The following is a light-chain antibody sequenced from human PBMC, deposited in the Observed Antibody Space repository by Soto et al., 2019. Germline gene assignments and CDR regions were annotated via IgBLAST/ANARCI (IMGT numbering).Light chain of an antibody. J-gene: IGKJ3*01. V-gene: IGKV3-20*01. CDR2: GAS. CDR1: QTISNTY. Sequence: EIVLTQSPGTLSLSPGEGATLSCRASQTISNTYLAWYQQKPGLAPRLLIYGASSRATGIPDRFSGSGSGTDFTLTISGLEPEDFAVYYCQSYGRTVFTFGPGTKVDIK. CDR3: QSYGRTVFT.